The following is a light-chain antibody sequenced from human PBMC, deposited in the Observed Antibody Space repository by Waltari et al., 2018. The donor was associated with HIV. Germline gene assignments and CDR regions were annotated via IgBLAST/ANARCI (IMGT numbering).Light chain of an antibody. Sequence: ITISCTGTSSDVGSYNLVSWYQQHPGKAPKLMIYEGSKRPSGVSNRFSGSKSGNTASLTISGLQAEDEADYYCCSYAGSSTFVVFGGGTKLTVL. CDR1: SSDVGSYNL. CDR2: EGS. V-gene: IGLV2-23*01. CDR3: CSYAGSSTFVV. J-gene: IGLJ2*01.